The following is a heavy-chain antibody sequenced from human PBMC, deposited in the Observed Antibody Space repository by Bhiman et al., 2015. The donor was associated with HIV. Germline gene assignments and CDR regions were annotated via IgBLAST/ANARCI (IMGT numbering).Heavy chain of an antibody. Sequence: EVQLVESGGGLVKPGGSLRLSCAASGFTFSIYSMNWVRQAPGKGLEWVSSISSSSSYIYYADSVKGRFTISRDNAKNSLYLQVNSLRAEDTAVYYCAREGPYSSSDGMDVWGQGTTVTVSS. J-gene: IGHJ6*02. CDR2: ISSSSSYI. D-gene: IGHD6-6*01. CDR1: GFTFSIYS. CDR3: AREGPYSSSDGMDV. V-gene: IGHV3-21*01.